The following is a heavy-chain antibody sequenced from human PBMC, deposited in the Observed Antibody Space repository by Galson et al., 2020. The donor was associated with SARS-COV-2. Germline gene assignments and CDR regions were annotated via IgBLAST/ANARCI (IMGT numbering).Heavy chain of an antibody. J-gene: IGHJ4*02. V-gene: IGHV3-30*01. CDR2: ISYDGSNK. CDR1: GFTFSSYA. Sequence: GGSLRLSCAASGFTFSSYAMHWVRQAPGKGLEWVAVISYDGSNKYYADSVKGRFTISRDNSKNTLDLQMNSLRAEDTAVYYCARVRGGSYYSYFDYWGQGTLVTVSS. CDR3: ARVRGGSYYSYFDY. D-gene: IGHD1-26*01.